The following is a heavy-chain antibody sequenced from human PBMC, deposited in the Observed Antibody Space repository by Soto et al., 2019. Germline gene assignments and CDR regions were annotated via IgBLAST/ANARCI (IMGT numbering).Heavy chain of an antibody. CDR2: ISATGRT. V-gene: IGHV4-4*07. Sequence: QVQLQESGPGLVEPSETLSLTCTVSGDSISNYQWSWIRQSAGKGLEWIGRISATGRTSYISSLKSRISLSLDASKNQFSLNLKFVTAADTAVYFFARDQSWAADLWGQGTMVTVS. CDR1: GDSISNYQ. D-gene: IGHD1-26*01. J-gene: IGHJ3*01. CDR3: ARDQSWAADL.